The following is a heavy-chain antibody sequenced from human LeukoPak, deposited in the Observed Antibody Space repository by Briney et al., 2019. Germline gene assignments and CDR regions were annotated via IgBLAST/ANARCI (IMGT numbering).Heavy chain of an antibody. Sequence: GGSLRLSCAASGFTFNNYWMHWVRQAPGKGPVWVSNIKSDGSGTGYADSVKGRFSISRDNSKNILYLQMNSLRAEDTAVYYCAAYYYGYWGQGTLVTVSS. CDR3: AAYYYGY. V-gene: IGHV3-74*01. J-gene: IGHJ4*02. D-gene: IGHD3-10*01. CDR2: IKSDGSGT. CDR1: GFTFNNYW.